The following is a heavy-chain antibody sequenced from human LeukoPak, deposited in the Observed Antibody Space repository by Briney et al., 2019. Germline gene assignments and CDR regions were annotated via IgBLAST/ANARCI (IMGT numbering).Heavy chain of an antibody. D-gene: IGHD6-19*01. CDR3: ARGTHASGWYD. V-gene: IGHV4-34*01. J-gene: IGHJ4*02. CDR2: INHSGST. CDR1: GGSFSGYY. Sequence: PSETLSLTCAVYGGSFSGYYWSWIRQPPGKGLEWIGEINHSGSTNYNPSLKSRVTISVDTSKNQFSLKLSSVTPEDTAVYYCARGTHASGWYDWGQGTLVTVSS.